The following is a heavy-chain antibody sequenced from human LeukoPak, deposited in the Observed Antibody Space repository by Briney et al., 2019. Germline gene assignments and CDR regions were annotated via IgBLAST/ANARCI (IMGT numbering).Heavy chain of an antibody. D-gene: IGHD4-17*01. V-gene: IGHV1-2*02. CDR2: INPNSGGT. J-gene: IGHJ3*02. CDR1: GYTFTGYY. Sequence: ASVKVSCKASGYTFTGYYMHWVRQAPGQGLEWMGWINPNSGGTNYAQKFQGRVTMTRDTSISTAYMELSRLRSDDTAVYYCARAGIGDGEGAFDIWGQGTMVTVSS. CDR3: ARAGIGDGEGAFDI.